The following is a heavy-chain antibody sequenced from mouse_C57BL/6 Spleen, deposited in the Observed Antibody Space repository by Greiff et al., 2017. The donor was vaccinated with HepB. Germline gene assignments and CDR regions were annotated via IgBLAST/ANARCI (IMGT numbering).Heavy chain of an antibody. CDR3: ARNGYDGSYYFDY. Sequence: EVQRVESGGGLVKPGGSLKLSCAASGFTFSSYAMSWVRQTPEKRLEWVATISDGGSYTYYPDNVKGRFTISRDNAKNNLYLQMSHLKSEDTAMYYCARNGYDGSYYFDYWGQGTTLTVSS. V-gene: IGHV5-4*01. D-gene: IGHD2-2*01. CDR1: GFTFSSYA. CDR2: ISDGGSYT. J-gene: IGHJ2*01.